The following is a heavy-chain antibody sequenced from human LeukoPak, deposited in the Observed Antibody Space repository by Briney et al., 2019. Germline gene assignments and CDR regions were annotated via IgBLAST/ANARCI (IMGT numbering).Heavy chain of an antibody. J-gene: IGHJ3*02. CDR2: IYYSGST. Sequence: SETLSLTCTVSGGSISGYYWSWIRQPPGKGLEWIGYIYYSGSTNYNPSLKSRVTISVDTSKNQFSLKLSSVTAADTAVYYCARDDILTGHYAFDIWGQGTMVTVSS. CDR1: GGSISGYY. D-gene: IGHD3-9*01. CDR3: ARDDILTGHYAFDI. V-gene: IGHV4-59*01.